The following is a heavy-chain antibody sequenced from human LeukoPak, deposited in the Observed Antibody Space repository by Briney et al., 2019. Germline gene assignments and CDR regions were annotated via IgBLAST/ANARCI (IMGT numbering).Heavy chain of an antibody. CDR1: GFTFSDYN. CDR2: ISRSGSTK. D-gene: IGHD3-22*01. V-gene: IGHV3-11*01. J-gene: IGHJ4*02. Sequence: GGSLRLSCAASGFTFSDYNMRWIRQAPGKGLEWVSSISRSGSTKYYANSVKGRFTISRDNAKNSLFLQMNSLRAEDTAVYYCAKLAHNYDSKVDYWGQGTLVTVSS. CDR3: AKLAHNYDSKVDY.